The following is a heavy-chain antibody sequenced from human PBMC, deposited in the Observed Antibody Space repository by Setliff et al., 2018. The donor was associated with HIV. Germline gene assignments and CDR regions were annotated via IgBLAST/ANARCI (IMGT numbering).Heavy chain of an antibody. J-gene: IGHJ4*02. CDR1: GDSTGSYY. D-gene: IGHD3-16*01. CDR2: IHYSGST. V-gene: IGHV4-59*08. Sequence: SETLSLTCTVSGDSTGSYYWSWIRQAPGKGLEWIGHIHYSGSTNYNPSLKSRVTMSVDTSKNQLSLEVSSVTATDTAVYYCARQNRGGRTVMTRGAFDSWGQGTRVTV. CDR3: ARQNRGGRTVMTRGAFDS.